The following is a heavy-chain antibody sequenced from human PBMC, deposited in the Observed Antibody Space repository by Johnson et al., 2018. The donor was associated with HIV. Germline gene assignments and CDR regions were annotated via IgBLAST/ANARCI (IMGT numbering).Heavy chain of an antibody. Sequence: VQVVESGGGLVPPGGSLRLSCTASEFTISGYYMSWVRQAPGKGLEWVSVISSGGTTYDADSVKGRFTVSRDNSGNTLYLQMNSLRTDDTALYYCARDDRPDGFDIWGQGTMVTVSS. J-gene: IGHJ3*02. V-gene: IGHV3-66*02. CDR1: EFTISGYY. D-gene: IGHD3-16*01. CDR2: ISSGGTT. CDR3: ARDDRPDGFDI.